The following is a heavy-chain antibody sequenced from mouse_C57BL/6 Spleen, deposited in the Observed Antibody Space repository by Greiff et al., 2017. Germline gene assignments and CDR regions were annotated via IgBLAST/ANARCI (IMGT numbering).Heavy chain of an antibody. Sequence: QVQLQQSGAELVRPGASVTLSCKASGYTFTDYEMHWVKQTPVHGLEWIGAIDPETGGTAYNQKFKGKAILTADKSSSTAYMELRSLTSEDSAVYYGTRGKRDWYFDVWGTGTTVTVSS. V-gene: IGHV1-15*01. CDR2: IDPETGGT. CDR3: TRGKRDWYFDV. J-gene: IGHJ1*03. CDR1: GYTFTDYE.